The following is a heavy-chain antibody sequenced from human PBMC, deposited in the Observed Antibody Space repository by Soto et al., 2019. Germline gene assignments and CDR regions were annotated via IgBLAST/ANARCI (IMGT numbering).Heavy chain of an antibody. V-gene: IGHV1-69*05. CDR3: ASVVTVVKSCLYRHFDL. Sequence: QVQLVQSGAEVKKPGSSVKVSCKASGGTFSSYAISWVRQAPGQGLEWMGGIIPIFGTTNYAQKFPGRVPSTTGXSXGXXYSVLTSLSSGDAAVHYCASVVTVVKSCLYRHFDLWQRGTLVTASS. J-gene: IGHJ2*01. CDR2: IIPIFGTT. CDR1: GGTFSSYA. D-gene: IGHD2-15*01.